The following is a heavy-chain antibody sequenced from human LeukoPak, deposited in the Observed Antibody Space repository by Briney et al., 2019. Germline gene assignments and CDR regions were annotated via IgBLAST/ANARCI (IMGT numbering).Heavy chain of an antibody. J-gene: IGHJ4*02. V-gene: IGHV4-59*01. D-gene: IGHD1-14*01. CDR3: ARDSLAGNVDY. CDR1: GGSISSYY. Sequence: SETLPLTCTVSGGSISSYYWSWIRQPPGKGLEWIGYIYYSGSTNYNPSLKSRVTISVDTSKNQSSLKLSSVTAADTAVYYCARDSLAGNVDYWGQGTLVTVSS. CDR2: IYYSGST.